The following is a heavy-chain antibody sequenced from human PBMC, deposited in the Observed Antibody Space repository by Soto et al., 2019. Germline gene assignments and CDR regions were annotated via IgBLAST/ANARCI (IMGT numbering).Heavy chain of an antibody. V-gene: IGHV3-48*01. CDR3: ARKGPSVFDY. Sequence: GGSLRLSCAASGFTFSRYSMNWVRQAPGKGLEWISYISSSGHTIYYIDSVKGRFTISRDNSKNTLYLQMNSLRTEDTAVYYCARKGPSVFDYWGQGTLVTVSS. J-gene: IGHJ4*02. CDR1: GFTFSRYS. CDR2: ISSSGHTI.